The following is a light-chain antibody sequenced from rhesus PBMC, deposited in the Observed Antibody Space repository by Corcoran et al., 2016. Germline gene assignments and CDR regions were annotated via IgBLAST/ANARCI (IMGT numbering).Light chain of an antibody. CDR3: LQHNSYPFT. CDR1: QGISSY. CDR2: DAS. Sequence: DIQMTQSPSSLSASVGDTVTITCRASQGISSYLNWFQQKPGKAPKLLIYDASSLESGVPSRFSGSGSGTDVTLTLSSLQPEDFAAYYCLQHNSYPFTFGPGTKLDIK. V-gene: IGKV1-28*03. J-gene: IGKJ3*01.